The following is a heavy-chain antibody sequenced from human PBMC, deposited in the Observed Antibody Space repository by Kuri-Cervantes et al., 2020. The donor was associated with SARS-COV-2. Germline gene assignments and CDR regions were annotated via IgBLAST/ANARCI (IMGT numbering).Heavy chain of an antibody. CDR2: IYHSGST. Sequence: SQTLSLTCAVSGGSISSGNYYWGWIRQPPGKGLEWIGSIYHSGSTYYNPSLKSRVTISVDTSKNQFSLKLSSVTAADTAVYYCARDNYDFWSGASLPGYWGQGTLVTVSS. V-gene: IGHV4-39*07. CDR1: GGSISSGNYY. J-gene: IGHJ4*02. D-gene: IGHD3-3*01. CDR3: ARDNYDFWSGASLPGY.